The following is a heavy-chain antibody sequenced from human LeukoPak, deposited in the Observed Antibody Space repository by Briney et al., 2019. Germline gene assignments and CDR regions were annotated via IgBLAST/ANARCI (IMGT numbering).Heavy chain of an antibody. CDR1: GGSISSYY. J-gene: IGHJ4*02. CDR3: ARVYSSGYCDY. Sequence: SETLSLTCTVSGGSISSYYWSWIRQPPGKGLEWIGYIYYSGSTNYNPSLKSRVTISVDTSKNQFPLKLSSVTAADTAVYYCARVYSSGYCDYWGQGTLVTVSS. V-gene: IGHV4-59*01. D-gene: IGHD6-19*01. CDR2: IYYSGST.